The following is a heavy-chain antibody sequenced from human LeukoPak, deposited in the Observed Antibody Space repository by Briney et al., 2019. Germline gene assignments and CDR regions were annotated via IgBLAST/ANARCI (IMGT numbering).Heavy chain of an antibody. Sequence: ASVKVSCKASGYTFTGYYMHWVRQAPGQGLEWMGWINLNSGGTNYAQKFQGRVTMTRDTSISTAYMELSRLRSDDTAVYYCARGRVVVVPFDPWGQGTLITVSS. V-gene: IGHV1-2*02. CDR1: GYTFTGYY. CDR3: ARGRVVVVPFDP. D-gene: IGHD2-2*01. CDR2: INLNSGGT. J-gene: IGHJ5*02.